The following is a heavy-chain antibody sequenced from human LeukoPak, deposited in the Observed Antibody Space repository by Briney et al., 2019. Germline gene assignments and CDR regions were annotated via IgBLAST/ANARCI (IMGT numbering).Heavy chain of an antibody. CDR1: GFTFSSYE. Sequence: PGGSLRLSCAASGFTFSSYEMDWVRQAPGKGLEWVSYISSSGSTIYYADSVKGRFTISRDNAKNSLYLQMNSLRAEDTAVYYCARDSIAVAGIDYWGQGTLVTVSS. CDR2: ISSSGSTI. V-gene: IGHV3-48*03. J-gene: IGHJ4*02. D-gene: IGHD6-19*01. CDR3: ARDSIAVAGIDY.